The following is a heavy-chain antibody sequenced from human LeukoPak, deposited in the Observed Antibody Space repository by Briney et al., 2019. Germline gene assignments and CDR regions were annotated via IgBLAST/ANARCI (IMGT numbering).Heavy chain of an antibody. CDR3: ARDRGSSWYWLDY. CDR2: INPNSGGT. CDR1: GGTFSSYA. V-gene: IGHV1-2*04. D-gene: IGHD6-13*01. J-gene: IGHJ4*02. Sequence: ASVKVSCKASGGTFSSYAISWVRQAPGQGLEWMGWINPNSGGTNYAQKFQGWVTMTRDTSISTAYMEPSRLRSDDTAVYYCARDRGSSWYWLDYWGQGTLVTVSS.